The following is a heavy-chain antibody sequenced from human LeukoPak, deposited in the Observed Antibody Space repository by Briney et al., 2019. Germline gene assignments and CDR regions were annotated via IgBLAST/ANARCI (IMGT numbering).Heavy chain of an antibody. CDR2: IWYDGSNK. CDR3: ARELGGGVPTHYGMDV. J-gene: IGHJ6*02. Sequence: PGGSLRLSCAASGFTFSSFGMHWVRQAPGKGLEWVALIWYDGSNKYYADSVKGRFTISRDNSKNTLYLQTNSLRAEDTTVYYCARELGGGVPTHYGMDVWGQGTTVTVSS. CDR1: GFTFSSFG. D-gene: IGHD3-16*01. V-gene: IGHV3-33*01.